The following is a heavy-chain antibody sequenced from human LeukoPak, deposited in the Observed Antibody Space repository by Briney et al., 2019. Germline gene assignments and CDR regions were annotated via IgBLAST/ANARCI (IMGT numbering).Heavy chain of an antibody. CDR1: GYTFTTYG. Sequence: ASVKVSCKASGYTFTTYGISWVRQAPGQGLEWMGWISTYNSNTEYAQDLQGTVTMTTDTSTSTAYMELRSLRSDDTAVYYCARGTYYDYWGQGTLVTVSS. CDR2: ISTYNSNT. CDR3: ARGTYYDY. J-gene: IGHJ4*02. D-gene: IGHD1-26*01. V-gene: IGHV1-18*01.